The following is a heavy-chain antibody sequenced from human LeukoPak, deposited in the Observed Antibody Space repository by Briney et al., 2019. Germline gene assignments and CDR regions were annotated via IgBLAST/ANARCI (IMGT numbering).Heavy chain of an antibody. CDR3: ARDRGGSYSAIDY. J-gene: IGHJ4*02. V-gene: IGHV3-48*04. Sequence: GGSLRLSCAASGSTFSSYSLNWVRRAPGKGLEWVSFISSSSITIYYADSVKGRFTISRDNAEKSLYLQMNSLRAEDTAVYYCARDRGGSYSAIDYWGQGTLVTVSS. D-gene: IGHD2-15*01. CDR2: ISSSSITI. CDR1: GSTFSSYS.